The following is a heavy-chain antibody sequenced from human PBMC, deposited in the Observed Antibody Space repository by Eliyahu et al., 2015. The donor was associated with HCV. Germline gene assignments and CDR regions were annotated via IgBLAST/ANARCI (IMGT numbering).Heavy chain of an antibody. CDR1: GFXFSSYA. D-gene: IGHD6-13*01. Sequence: EVQLLESGGGLVQPGGSLRLSCAASGFXFSSYAMSWVRQAPGKGLEXVSAISGSGGSTYYADSVKGRFTISRDNSKNTLYLQMNSLRAEDTAVYYCAKTQYSNLRGYFQHWGQGTLVTVSS. J-gene: IGHJ1*01. CDR2: ISGSGGST. V-gene: IGHV3-23*01. CDR3: AKTQYSNLRGYFQH.